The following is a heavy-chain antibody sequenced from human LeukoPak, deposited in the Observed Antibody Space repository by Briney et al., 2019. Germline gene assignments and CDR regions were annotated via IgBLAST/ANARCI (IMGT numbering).Heavy chain of an antibody. J-gene: IGHJ4*02. CDR1: GFTFSSYS. V-gene: IGHV3-21*01. D-gene: IGHD3-10*01. Sequence: PGGSLRLSCAASGFTFSSYSMNWVRQAPGKGLEWVSSISSSSSYIYYADSVKGRFTISRDNAKNSLYLQMNSLRAEDTAVYYWARGGITIVRGVQNFDYWGQGTLVNGSS. CDR3: ARGGITIVRGVQNFDY. CDR2: ISSSSSYI.